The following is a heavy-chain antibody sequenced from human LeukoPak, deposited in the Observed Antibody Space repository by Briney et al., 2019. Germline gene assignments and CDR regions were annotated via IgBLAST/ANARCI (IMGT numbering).Heavy chain of an antibody. CDR1: GYTFISYG. CDR2: ISANKGDT. V-gene: IGHV1-18*01. CDR3: AKSSYCSSTSCFEYFPH. J-gene: IGHJ1*01. Sequence: GASVKVSCKTSGYTFISYGISWLRQAPGQGIEWMGWISANKGDTEYAQKLQGRVTMTTDTSTSTAYMELRSLRSDDTAVYYCAKSSYCSSTSCFEYFPHWGQGTLVTVSS. D-gene: IGHD2-2*01.